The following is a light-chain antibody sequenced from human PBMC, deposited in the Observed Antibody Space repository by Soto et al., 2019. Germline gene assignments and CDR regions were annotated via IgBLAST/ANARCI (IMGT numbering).Light chain of an antibody. J-gene: IGLJ1*01. Sequence: QSVLTQPASVSGSPGQSITISCTGTSSDVGLYDYVSWYQQHPGKAPPLMIYAVSNRPSGVSNRFSASKSGTTASLFISGLQAKDEADYYCSSYTSESSYVFGSGTKVTVL. CDR1: SSDVGLYDY. V-gene: IGLV2-14*01. CDR3: SSYTSESSYV. CDR2: AVS.